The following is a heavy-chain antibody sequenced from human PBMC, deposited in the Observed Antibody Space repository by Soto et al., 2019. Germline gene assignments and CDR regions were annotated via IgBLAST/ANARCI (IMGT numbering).Heavy chain of an antibody. D-gene: IGHD5-18*01. V-gene: IGHV3-33*01. Sequence: PWGSLRLSCAASGFTFSSYGMHWVCQAPGKGLEWVAVIWYDGSNKYYADSVKGRFTISRDNSKNTLYLQMNSLRAEDTAVYYCAREAIARGYSYGLPFDPWGQGTLVTVSS. CDR3: AREAIARGYSYGLPFDP. CDR2: IWYDGSNK. CDR1: GFTFSSYG. J-gene: IGHJ5*02.